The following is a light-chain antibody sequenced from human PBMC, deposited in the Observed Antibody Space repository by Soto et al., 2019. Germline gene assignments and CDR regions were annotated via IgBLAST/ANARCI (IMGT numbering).Light chain of an antibody. V-gene: IGLV1-44*01. Sequence: QSLLTQPPSASGTPGQRVTISCSGSSSKIGRDAVTWYQQLPGSAPKLLIYNNDQRPSGVPDRFSGSRSGTSASLATSGLQSEDEADYHCAVWDGCLNAWVFGGGTKLTVL. J-gene: IGLJ3*02. CDR3: AVWDGCLNAWV. CDR2: NND. CDR1: SSKIGRDA.